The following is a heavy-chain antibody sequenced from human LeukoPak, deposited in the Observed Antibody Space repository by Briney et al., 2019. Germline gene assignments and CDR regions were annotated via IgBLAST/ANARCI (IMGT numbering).Heavy chain of an antibody. Sequence: PSETLSLTCAVYGGSFSGYYWSWIRPPPGKGLEWIGEINHCGSTNYNPSLKSRVTISVDTSKNQFSLKLSSVTAADTAVYYCARGGVGNYDSSGYYPTWGQGTLVTVSS. J-gene: IGHJ5*02. D-gene: IGHD3-22*01. CDR1: GGSFSGYY. V-gene: IGHV4-34*01. CDR2: INHCGST. CDR3: ARGGVGNYDSSGYYPT.